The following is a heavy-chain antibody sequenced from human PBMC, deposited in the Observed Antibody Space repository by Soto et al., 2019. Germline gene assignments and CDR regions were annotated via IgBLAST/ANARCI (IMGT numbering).Heavy chain of an antibody. CDR1: GYTFTSYG. CDR3: ARHYDFWSGYYSKSRAYFDY. D-gene: IGHD3-3*01. V-gene: IGHV1-18*01. J-gene: IGHJ4*02. CDR2: ISAYNGNT. Sequence: ASVKVSCKASGYTFTSYGISWVRQAPGQGLEWMGWISAYNGNTNYAQKLQGRVTMTTDTSTSTAYMELRSLRSDDTAVYYCARHYDFWSGYYSKSRAYFDYWGQGTLVTVSS.